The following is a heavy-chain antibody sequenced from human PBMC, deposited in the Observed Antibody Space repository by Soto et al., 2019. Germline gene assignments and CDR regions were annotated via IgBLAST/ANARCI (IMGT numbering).Heavy chain of an antibody. V-gene: IGHV4-34*01. CDR1: GGSFSGYY. J-gene: IGHJ3*02. D-gene: IGHD2-15*01. CDR2: INHSGST. CDR3: ARGQLKKYGIVVVVAAVDAFDI. Sequence: SETLSLTCAVYGGSFSGYYWSWIRQPPGKGLEWIGEINHSGSTNYNPSLKSRVTISVDTSKNQFSLKLSSVTAADTAVYYCARGQLKKYGIVVVVAAVDAFDIWGQGTMVTVSS.